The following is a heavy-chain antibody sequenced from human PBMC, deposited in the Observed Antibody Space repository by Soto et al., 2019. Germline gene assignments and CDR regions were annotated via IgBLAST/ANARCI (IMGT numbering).Heavy chain of an antibody. Sequence: TSETLSLTCTVSGCSISPYYWSWIRQPPGKGLEWIGYIHYTGDTNYNPSLRTRVTISKDTSKSQFSLKLTSVTAADTAVYFCARHEAGFGELGHWGQGTLVTVSS. CDR1: GCSISPYY. CDR3: ARHEAGFGELGH. V-gene: IGHV4-59*08. J-gene: IGHJ4*02. D-gene: IGHD3-10*01. CDR2: IHYTGDT.